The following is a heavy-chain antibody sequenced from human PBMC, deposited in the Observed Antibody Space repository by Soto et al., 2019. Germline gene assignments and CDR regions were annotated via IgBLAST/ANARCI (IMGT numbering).Heavy chain of an antibody. CDR1: GFTFSSYS. D-gene: IGHD3-3*01. J-gene: IGHJ4*02. Sequence: GGSLRLSCAASGFTFSSYSMNWVRQAPGKGLEWVSSISSSSSYIYYADSVKGRFTISRDNAKNSLYLQMNSLRAEDTAVYYCARVMYDFWPFDYWGQGTLVTVSS. CDR3: ARVMYDFWPFDY. CDR2: ISSSSSYI. V-gene: IGHV3-21*01.